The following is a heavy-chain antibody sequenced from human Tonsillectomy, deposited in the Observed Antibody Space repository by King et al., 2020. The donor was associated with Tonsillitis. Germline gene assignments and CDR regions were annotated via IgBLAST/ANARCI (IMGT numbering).Heavy chain of an antibody. Sequence: QLQESGPGLVKPSETLSLTCTVSGGSISSSSYYWGWIRQPPGKGLEWIGSIYYSGSTYYNPSLKSRVTISVDTSKNQFSLKLSSVTAADTAVYYCASESYYYDSSGYRLDYWGQGTLVTVSS. J-gene: IGHJ4*02. CDR1: GGSISSSSYY. CDR3: ASESYYYDSSGYRLDY. D-gene: IGHD3-22*01. CDR2: IYYSGST. V-gene: IGHV4-39*07.